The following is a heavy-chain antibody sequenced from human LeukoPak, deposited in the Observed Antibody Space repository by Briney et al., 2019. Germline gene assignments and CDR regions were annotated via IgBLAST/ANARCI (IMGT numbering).Heavy chain of an antibody. Sequence: PSETLSLTCTVSGGSISSYYWSWIRQSAGKGLEWIGRIYTSGSTNYNPSLKGRVTMSVDTSKNQFSLKLSSVTAADTAVYYCARERRDYYDSSGYYYYWGQGTLVTVSS. D-gene: IGHD3-22*01. V-gene: IGHV4-4*07. CDR1: GGSISSYY. CDR2: IYTSGST. CDR3: ARERRDYYDSSGYYYY. J-gene: IGHJ4*02.